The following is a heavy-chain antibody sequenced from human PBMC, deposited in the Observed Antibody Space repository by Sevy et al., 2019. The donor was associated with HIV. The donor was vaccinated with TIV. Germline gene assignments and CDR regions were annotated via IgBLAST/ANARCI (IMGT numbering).Heavy chain of an antibody. Sequence: GGSLRLSCGASGFTFSSYDMHWVRQAAGKGLEWVSGIGSGGDAYYPGSVKGRFTISGENAKNSLYLQMNSLRAGDTAVYYCAGSGGYSDYGMDVWGQGTTVTVSS. CDR1: GFTFSSYD. V-gene: IGHV3-13*01. CDR2: IGSGGDA. J-gene: IGHJ6*02. CDR3: AGSGGYSDYGMDV. D-gene: IGHD5-12*01.